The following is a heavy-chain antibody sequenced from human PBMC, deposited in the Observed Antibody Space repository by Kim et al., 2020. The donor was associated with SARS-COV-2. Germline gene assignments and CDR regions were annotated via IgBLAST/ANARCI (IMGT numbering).Heavy chain of an antibody. D-gene: IGHD2-8*01. Sequence: ASVKVSCKVSGYTFTELSMHWVRQAPGKGLEWMGGFDPEDGETIYAQKFQGRVTMTEDTSTDTAYMELSSLRSEDTAVYYCATDRRDMLYYYYGMDVWGQGTTVTVSS. CDR3: ATDRRDMLYYYYGMDV. V-gene: IGHV1-24*01. CDR2: FDPEDGET. J-gene: IGHJ6*02. CDR1: GYTFTELS.